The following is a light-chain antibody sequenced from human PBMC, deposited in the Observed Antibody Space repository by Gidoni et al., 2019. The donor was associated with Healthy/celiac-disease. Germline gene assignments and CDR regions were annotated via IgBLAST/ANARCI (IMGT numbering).Light chain of an antibody. J-gene: IGKJ5*01. CDR2: YAS. V-gene: IGKV3-11*01. CDR1: QSVSSH. CDR3: QQRSNWPRVT. Sequence: EIALTQSPATLSLAPGERATLSCSASQSVSSHLAWYQQKPGQAPRHLIYYASNRATGIPARFSGSGSGTDFTLTTSSLEPEDFAVYYCQQRSNWPRVTFGQGTRLEIK.